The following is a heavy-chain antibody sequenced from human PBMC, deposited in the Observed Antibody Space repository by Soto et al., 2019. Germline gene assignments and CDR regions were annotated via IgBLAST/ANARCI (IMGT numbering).Heavy chain of an antibody. J-gene: IGHJ3*02. CDR2: IVGSGDNT. CDR3: AKYYYGSGSIRAFDI. Sequence: EVQLLESGGGLVRPGGSLRLSCAASGFPFSSYTMTWVRQAPGERLEWVSSIVGSGDNTYYADSVKGRFTISRDNSKTTLYLQMNSLRAEDTAVYYCAKYYYGSGSIRAFDIWGQGTMVTVSS. V-gene: IGHV3-23*01. CDR1: GFPFSSYT. D-gene: IGHD3-10*01.